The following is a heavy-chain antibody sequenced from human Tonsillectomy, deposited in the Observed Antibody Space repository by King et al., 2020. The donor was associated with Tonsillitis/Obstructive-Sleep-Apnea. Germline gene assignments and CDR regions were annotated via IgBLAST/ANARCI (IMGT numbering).Heavy chain of an antibody. CDR2: IDSGGST. CDR1: GFSVSRYY. V-gene: IGHV3-66*01. CDR3: AREYYYYMDV. Sequence: VQLVESGGGLVQPGGSLRLSCAASGFSVSRYYMKWVRQAPGKGLEWVSVIDSGGSTYYADSAKGRFTISRDNSKNTLYLQVTSLRAEDTAVYYCAREYYYYMDVWGKGTTVTVSS. J-gene: IGHJ6*03.